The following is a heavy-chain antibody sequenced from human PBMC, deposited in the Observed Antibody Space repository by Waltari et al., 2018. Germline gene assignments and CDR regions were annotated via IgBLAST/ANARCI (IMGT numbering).Heavy chain of an antibody. CDR2: FDPEDGET. CDR1: GYTLTELS. J-gene: IGHJ4*02. V-gene: IGHV1-24*01. D-gene: IGHD1-26*01. CDR3: AIPPSGGSYYYFDY. Sequence: QVQLVQSGAEVKKPGASVKVSCKVSGYTLTELSIPWVRQAPGKGLEWMGGFDPEDGETIYAQKFQDRVTMTEDTSTDTAYMELSSLRSEDTAVYYCAIPPSGGSYYYFDYWGQGTLVTVSS.